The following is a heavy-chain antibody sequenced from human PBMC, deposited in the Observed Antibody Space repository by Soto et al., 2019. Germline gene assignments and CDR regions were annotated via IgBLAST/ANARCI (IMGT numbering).Heavy chain of an antibody. D-gene: IGHD3-3*01. Sequence: ASVKVSCKASGYTFTGYYMHWVRQAPGQGLEWMGWINPNSGGTNYAQKFQGWVTMTRDTSISTAYMELSRLRSDDTAVYYCARDTRKYYDFWSGYWGYYMDFWGKGTTVTVSS. CDR1: GYTFTGYY. CDR3: ARDTRKYYDFWSGYWGYYMDF. V-gene: IGHV1-2*04. J-gene: IGHJ6*03. CDR2: INPNSGGT.